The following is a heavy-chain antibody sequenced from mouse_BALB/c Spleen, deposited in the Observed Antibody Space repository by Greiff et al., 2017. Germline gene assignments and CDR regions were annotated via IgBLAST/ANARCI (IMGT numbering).Heavy chain of an antibody. CDR1: GFTFSDYY. Sequence: EVQPVESGGGLVKPGGSLKLSCAASGFTFSDYYMYWVRQTPEKRLEWVATISDGGSYTYYPDSVKGRFTISRDNAKNNLYLQMSSLKSEDTAMYYCARPEYGKAWFAYWGQGTLVTVSA. CDR3: ARPEYGKAWFAY. D-gene: IGHD2-10*02. CDR2: ISDGGSYT. J-gene: IGHJ3*01. V-gene: IGHV5-4*02.